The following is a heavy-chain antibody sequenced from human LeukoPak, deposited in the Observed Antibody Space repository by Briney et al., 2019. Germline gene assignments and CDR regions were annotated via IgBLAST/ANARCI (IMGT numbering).Heavy chain of an antibody. V-gene: IGHV3-21*01. D-gene: IGHD6-19*01. J-gene: IGHJ4*02. CDR3: ARSGDSSGWYRFDY. CDR1: GFTFSSYN. CDR2: ISSSGIYI. Sequence: GGSLRLSCAASGFTFSSYNMNWVRQAPGKGLEWVSSISSSGIYIYYADSVKGRFTISRDNAKNSLYLQLNSLRAEDTAVYYCARSGDSSGWYRFDYWGQGTLVTVSS.